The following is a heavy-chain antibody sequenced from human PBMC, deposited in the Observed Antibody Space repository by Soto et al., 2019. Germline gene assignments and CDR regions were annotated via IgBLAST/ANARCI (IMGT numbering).Heavy chain of an antibody. CDR2: IIPIFGTA. V-gene: IGHV1-69*13. D-gene: IGHD3-22*01. Sequence: SVKVSCKASGGTFSSYAISWVRQAPGQGLEWMGGIIPIFGTANYAQKFQGRVTITADESTSTAYMELSSLRSEDTAVYYCARVRRSYYYDSSGYLGWYFDLWGRGTLVTVSS. CDR1: GGTFSSYA. J-gene: IGHJ2*01. CDR3: ARVRRSYYYDSSGYLGWYFDL.